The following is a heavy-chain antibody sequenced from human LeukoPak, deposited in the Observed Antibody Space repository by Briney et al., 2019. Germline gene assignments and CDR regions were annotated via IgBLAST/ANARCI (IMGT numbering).Heavy chain of an antibody. J-gene: IGHJ4*02. CDR3: ARGLKWLQDY. CDR1: GYTFTSYY. Sequence: ASVTVSFKASGYTFTSYYMHWVRQAPGQGLEWMGIINPSGGSTSYAQKFQGRVTITRDTSTSTVYMELSSLRSEDTAVYYCARGLKWLQDYWGQGTLVTVSS. V-gene: IGHV1-46*01. D-gene: IGHD5-12*01. CDR2: INPSGGST.